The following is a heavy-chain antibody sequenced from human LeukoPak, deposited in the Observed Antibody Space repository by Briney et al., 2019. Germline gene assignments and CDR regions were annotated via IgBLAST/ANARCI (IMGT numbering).Heavy chain of an antibody. CDR3: ARGEPTKKVDY. D-gene: IGHD1-14*01. CDR1: GYTFTSYY. Sequence: ASVKVSCKASGYTFTSYYMHWVRQAPGQGLEWMGIINPSGGSTNYAQKFQGRVTMTRDTSISTAYMELSRLRSDDTAVYYCARGEPTKKVDYWGQGTLVTVSS. J-gene: IGHJ4*02. CDR2: INPSGGST. V-gene: IGHV1-2*02.